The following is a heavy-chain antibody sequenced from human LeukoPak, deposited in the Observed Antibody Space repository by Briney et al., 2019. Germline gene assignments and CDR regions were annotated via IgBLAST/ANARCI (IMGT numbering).Heavy chain of an antibody. J-gene: IGHJ3*02. CDR1: GFTFSNAW. V-gene: IGHV3-15*01. CDR3: TTHRDIVVVPAADAFDI. D-gene: IGHD2-2*01. CDR2: IKSKTDGGTT. Sequence: PGGSLRLSCAASGFTFSNAWMSWVRQAPGKGLEWVGRIKSKTDGGTTDYAAPVKGRFTISRDDSKNTLYLQMDSLKTEDTAVYYCTTHRDIVVVPAADAFDIWGQGTMVTVSS.